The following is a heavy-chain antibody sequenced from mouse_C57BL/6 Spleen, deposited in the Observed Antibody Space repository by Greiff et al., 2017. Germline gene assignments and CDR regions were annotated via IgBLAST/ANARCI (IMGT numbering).Heavy chain of an antibody. Sequence: QVQLKESGAELVRPGASVTLSCKASGYTFTDYEMHWVKQTPVHGLEWIGAIDPETGGTAYNQKFKGKAILTADKSSSTAYMERRSLTSEDSAVYYCTTGYGNSYIAMDYWGQGTSVTVSS. V-gene: IGHV1-15*01. CDR1: GYTFTDYE. CDR3: TTGYGNSYIAMDY. CDR2: IDPETGGT. J-gene: IGHJ4*01. D-gene: IGHD1-1*01.